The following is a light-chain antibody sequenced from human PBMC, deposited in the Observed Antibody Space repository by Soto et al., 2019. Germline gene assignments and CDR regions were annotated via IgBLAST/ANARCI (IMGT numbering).Light chain of an antibody. Sequence: SYELTQPRSVSVSPGETASISCSGPKLGNQYVYWYQQKPGQAPVMVISEDRRRPSGIPERFSGSTSGDTATLTISGTQTMDEADYYCQAWDMNKYVFGSGTKVTVL. CDR3: QAWDMNKYV. CDR2: EDR. CDR1: KLGNQY. J-gene: IGLJ1*01. V-gene: IGLV3-1*01.